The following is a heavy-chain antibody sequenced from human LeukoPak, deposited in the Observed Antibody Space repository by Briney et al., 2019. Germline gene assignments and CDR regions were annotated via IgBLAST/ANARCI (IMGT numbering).Heavy chain of an antibody. D-gene: IGHD6-19*01. CDR1: GYTFTGYY. Sequence: ASVKVSCKASGYTFTGYYMHWGRQAPGQGLEWMGRINPNSGVTNYAQKFQGRVTMTRDTSISTAYMELSRLRSDDTAVYYCAIVAGIRKNDYWGQGTLVTVSS. CDR2: INPNSGVT. V-gene: IGHV1-2*06. J-gene: IGHJ4*02. CDR3: AIVAGIRKNDY.